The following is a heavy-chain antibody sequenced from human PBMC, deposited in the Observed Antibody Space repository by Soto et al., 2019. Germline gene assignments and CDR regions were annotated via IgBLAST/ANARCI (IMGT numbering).Heavy chain of an antibody. Sequence: PSETLSLTCTVSGGSISSSSYYWGWIRQPPGKGLEWIGSIYYSGSTYYNPSLKSRVTISVDTSKNQFSLKLSSVTAADTAVYYCARGGVTTVVIPKYYYFGLDVWGQGTTVTVSS. CDR1: GGSISSSSYY. CDR2: IYYSGST. D-gene: IGHD4-17*01. J-gene: IGHJ6*02. V-gene: IGHV4-39*01. CDR3: ARGGVTTVVIPKYYYFGLDV.